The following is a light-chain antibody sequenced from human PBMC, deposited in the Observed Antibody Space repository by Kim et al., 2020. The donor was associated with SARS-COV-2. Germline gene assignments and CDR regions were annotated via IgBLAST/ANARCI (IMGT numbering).Light chain of an antibody. J-gene: IGLJ1*01. CDR1: SSNIGAVYD. CDR2: RDN. CDR3: QSYDNSLNSYV. V-gene: IGLV1-40*01. Sequence: QRVTISCTGSSSNIGAVYDVHWYQQLPGTAPKLLIYRDNYRPSGVPDRFSGSKSGTSASLAITGLQAEDEADYYCQSYDNSLNSYVFGTGTKVTVL.